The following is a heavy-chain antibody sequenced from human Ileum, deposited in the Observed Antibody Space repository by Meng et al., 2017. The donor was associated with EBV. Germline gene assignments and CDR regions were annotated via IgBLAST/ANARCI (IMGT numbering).Heavy chain of an antibody. V-gene: IGHV4-4*02. CDR3: ARADKVRFDY. Sequence: QLRVQASGPELVKPSGTLSLTCAVSGGSMSSTNWWSWVRQPPGKGLEWIGEIYHSGSTNYNPSLKSRVSISVDKSKNQFSLKLSSVTAADTAVYYCARADKVRFDYWGQGTLVTVSS. J-gene: IGHJ4*02. CDR2: IYHSGST. CDR1: GGSMSSTNW.